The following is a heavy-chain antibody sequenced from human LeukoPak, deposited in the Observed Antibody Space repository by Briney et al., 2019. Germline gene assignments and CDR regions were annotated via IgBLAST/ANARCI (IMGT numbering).Heavy chain of an antibody. D-gene: IGHD2-21*02. Sequence: PGGSLRLSCATSGFTFSTSDMHWARQAPGKGLEWVSFIQYDGSRKNYVDSVKGRFTISRDNSKNTLYLQMNSLRAEDTAVYYCAKRYYCGGDCYHRYYFDYWGQGTLVTVSS. CDR1: GFTFSTSD. J-gene: IGHJ4*02. V-gene: IGHV3-30*02. CDR2: IQYDGSRK. CDR3: AKRYYCGGDCYHRYYFDY.